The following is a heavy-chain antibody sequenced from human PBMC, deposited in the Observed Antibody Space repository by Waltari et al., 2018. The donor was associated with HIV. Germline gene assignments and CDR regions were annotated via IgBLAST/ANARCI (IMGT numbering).Heavy chain of an antibody. D-gene: IGHD5-12*01. CDR2: ISGSGGRT. J-gene: IGHJ4*02. Sequence: EVQLLESGGGLVQPGGSLRLSCAASGFTFSSYAMSWVRQAPGKGLEWGSAISGSGGRTYYADTGEGRFTISRDNTKTTLYLQMNSLRGEDTAVYYCAKDKNSDYGLRRGFDYWGQGTLVTVSS. CDR1: GFTFSSYA. CDR3: AKDKNSDYGLRRGFDY. V-gene: IGHV3-23*01.